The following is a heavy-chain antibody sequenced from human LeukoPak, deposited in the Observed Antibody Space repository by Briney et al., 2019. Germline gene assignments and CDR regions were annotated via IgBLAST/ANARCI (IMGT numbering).Heavy chain of an antibody. V-gene: IGHV4-59*11. CDR2: IHYSGST. D-gene: IGHD3-10*01. CDR1: GASINSHY. J-gene: IGHJ5*02. Sequence: SETLSLTCTVSGASINSHYWSWIRQPPGKGLEWIGYIHYSGSTNYNPSLKSRVTISVDTSKNQFSLKLSSVTAADTAVFYCAREYMGENREGEKYYYRSGSDYFNWFDPWGQGTLVTVSS. CDR3: AREYMGENREGEKYYYRSGSDYFNWFDP.